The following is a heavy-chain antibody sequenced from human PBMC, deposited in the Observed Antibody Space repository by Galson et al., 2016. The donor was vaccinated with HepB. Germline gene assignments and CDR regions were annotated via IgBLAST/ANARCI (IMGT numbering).Heavy chain of an antibody. Sequence: SLRLSCAASGFTFSNYGTHWIRQAPGKGLEWVAVMSHDGSHIFYVDSVKGRFSISRDNSKNTLYLQMNTLRAEDTAVYYCARGTFCSGDSCYSPAFDMWGQGTMVTVSS. CDR2: MSHDGSHI. V-gene: IGHV3-30*03. CDR3: ARGTFCSGDSCYSPAFDM. J-gene: IGHJ3*02. D-gene: IGHD2-15*01. CDR1: GFTFSNYG.